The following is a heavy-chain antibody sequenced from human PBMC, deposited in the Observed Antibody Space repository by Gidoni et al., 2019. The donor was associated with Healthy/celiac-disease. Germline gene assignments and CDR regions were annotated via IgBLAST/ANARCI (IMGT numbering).Heavy chain of an antibody. J-gene: IGHJ3*02. CDR2: INHSGST. CDR3: ASVPAAMGAFDI. Sequence: QVQLQQWGAGLLKPSETLSLTCAVYGGSFSGSYWSWIRQPPGKGLEWIGEINHSGSTNYNPSLKSRVTISVDTSKNQFSLKLSSVTAADTAVYYCASVPAAMGAFDIWGQGTMVTVSS. V-gene: IGHV4-34*01. D-gene: IGHD2-2*01. CDR1: GGSFSGSY.